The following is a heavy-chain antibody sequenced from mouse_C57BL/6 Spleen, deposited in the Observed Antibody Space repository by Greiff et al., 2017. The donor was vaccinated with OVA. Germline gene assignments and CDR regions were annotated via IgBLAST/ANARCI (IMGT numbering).Heavy chain of an antibody. J-gene: IGHJ4*01. D-gene: IGHD1-1*01. Sequence: EVMLVESEGGLVQPGSSMKLSCTASGFTFSDYYMAWVRQVPEKGLEWVANINYDGSSTYYLDSLKSRFIISRDNAKNILYLQMSSLKSEDTATXYWARDHDGSNYATDEDGDGAMDDWGQGTSVTVSS. CDR3: ARDHDGSNYATDEDGDGAMDD. CDR2: INYDGSST. V-gene: IGHV5-16*01. CDR1: GFTFSDYY.